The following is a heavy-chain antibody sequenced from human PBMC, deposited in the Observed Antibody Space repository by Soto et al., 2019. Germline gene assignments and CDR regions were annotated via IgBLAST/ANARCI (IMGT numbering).Heavy chain of an antibody. CDR3: AISRDSSSLFVTYYYYGMDV. J-gene: IGHJ6*02. D-gene: IGHD6-13*01. V-gene: IGHV3-30*03. CDR1: GFTFSSYG. Sequence: SGGSLRLSCAASGFTFSSYGMHWVRQAPGKGQEWVAVISYDGSNKYYADSVKGRFTISRDNSKNTLYLQMNSLRAEDTAVYYCAISRDSSSLFVTYYYYGMDVWGQGTTVTVSS. CDR2: ISYDGSNK.